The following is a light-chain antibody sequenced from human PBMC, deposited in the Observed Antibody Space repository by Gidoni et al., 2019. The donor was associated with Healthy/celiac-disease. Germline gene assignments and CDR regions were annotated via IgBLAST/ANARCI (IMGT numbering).Light chain of an antibody. V-gene: IGLV2-14*01. CDR1: SSDVGGYNY. Sequence: QSALTQPASVSGSPGQSITISCTGTSSDVGGYNYVSWYQQHPGKAPKLMIYEVSNRPSGVSNRFSGSKSGNTASLTISGLQAEDEADYYCSSYTSSKDYVFGTGTKVTVL. J-gene: IGLJ1*01. CDR3: SSYTSSKDYV. CDR2: EVS.